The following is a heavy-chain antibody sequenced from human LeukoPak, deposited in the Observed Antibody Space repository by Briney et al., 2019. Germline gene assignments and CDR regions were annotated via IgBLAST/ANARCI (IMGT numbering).Heavy chain of an antibody. Sequence: PGGSLRLSCAASGFTFSSYGMSWVRQAPGKGLEWVSVIYSGGSTYYADSVKGRFTISRDNSKNTLYLQMNSLRAEDTAVYYCAKDLDWKPNYWGQGTLVTVSS. CDR2: IYSGGST. D-gene: IGHD3/OR15-3a*01. V-gene: IGHV3-23*03. CDR3: AKDLDWKPNY. CDR1: GFTFSSYG. J-gene: IGHJ4*02.